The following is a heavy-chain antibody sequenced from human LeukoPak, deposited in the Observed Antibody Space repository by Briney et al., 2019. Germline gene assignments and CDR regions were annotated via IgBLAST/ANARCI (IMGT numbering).Heavy chain of an antibody. Sequence: ASVTVSCMASGYTFTGYYMHWVRQAPGQGLEWMGWINPNSGGTNYAQKFQGRVTMTRDTSISTAYMELSRLRSDDTAVYYCARTSMIVLNPPEQFGYWGQGTLVTVSS. CDR1: GYTFTGYY. J-gene: IGHJ4*02. CDR2: INPNSGGT. CDR3: ARTSMIVLNPPEQFGY. V-gene: IGHV1-2*02. D-gene: IGHD3-22*01.